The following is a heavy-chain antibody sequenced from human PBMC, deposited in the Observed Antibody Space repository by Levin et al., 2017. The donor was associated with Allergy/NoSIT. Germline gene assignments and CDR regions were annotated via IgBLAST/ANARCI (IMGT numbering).Heavy chain of an antibody. V-gene: IGHV4-30-4*01. Sequence: SETLSLTCTVSGGSISSGDYYWSWIRQPPGKGLEWIGYVYYSGSTYYNPSLKSRVSISLDTSKKQFSLKLSSVTAADTAVYYCAREVTTVTAGYAFDVWGQGTMVTVSS. CDR1: GGSISSGDYY. J-gene: IGHJ3*01. CDR3: AREVTTVTAGYAFDV. D-gene: IGHD4-17*01. CDR2: VYYSGST.